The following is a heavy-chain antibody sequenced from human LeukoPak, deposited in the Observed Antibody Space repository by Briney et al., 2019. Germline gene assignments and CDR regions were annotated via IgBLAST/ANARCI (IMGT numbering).Heavy chain of an antibody. CDR2: ISVSNGHT. CDR1: GYTFTSYD. D-gene: IGHD4-17*01. Sequence: ASVKVSCKASGYTFTSYDISWVRQAPGQGLEWMGWISVSNGHTYYTQNLQGRVTMTTDTSTSTAYMDLSSLRSDDTAVYYCARDPNGDYDFDYWGQGTRVTVSS. V-gene: IGHV1-18*01. CDR3: ARDPNGDYDFDY. J-gene: IGHJ4*02.